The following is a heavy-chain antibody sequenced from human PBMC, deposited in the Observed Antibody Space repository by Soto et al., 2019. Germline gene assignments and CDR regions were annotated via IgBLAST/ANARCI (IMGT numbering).Heavy chain of an antibody. Sequence: GRPQRLCCKASGFRCVTYEVNWVRKTKGKGLEWVACISSSGNTVYYAGSVKDRLTISRDNAKNSLYRQMNCLRAEDTAVYYCGGRYFAYYCGMGVWGQGTTVTVSS. J-gene: IGHJ6*02. D-gene: IGHD3-9*01. CDR3: GGRYFAYYCGMGV. V-gene: IGHV3-48*03. CDR2: ISSSGNTV. CDR1: GFRCVTYE.